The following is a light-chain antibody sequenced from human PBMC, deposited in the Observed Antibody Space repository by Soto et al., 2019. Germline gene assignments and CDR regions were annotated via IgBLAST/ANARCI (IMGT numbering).Light chain of an antibody. V-gene: IGKV3-11*01. CDR3: QQRSNWPGT. CDR1: QSFRSY. Sequence: EIVLTQSPATLSLSPGERATLSCRASQSFRSYLAWYQQKPGQAPRLLIYDASNRATGIPARFSGSGSGTDFTLTISSLEPEDFAVYYCQQRSNWPGTFGQGTKVEIK. CDR2: DAS. J-gene: IGKJ1*01.